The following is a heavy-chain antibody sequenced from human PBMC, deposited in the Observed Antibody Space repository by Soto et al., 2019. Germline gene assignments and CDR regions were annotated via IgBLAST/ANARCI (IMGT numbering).Heavy chain of an antibody. Sequence: EVHLLEYGGGLVQPGGSLRLSCVVSGSTFSSDDMSWVRQAPGRGLEWVSGISDSGGSTYYADSVKGRFTISRDNAKNTLYLQTKSLRVEDTALYYCAKDGGWSLAVAGLFDYWGPGTQVTVSS. J-gene: IGHJ4*02. CDR3: AKDGGWSLAVAGLFDY. V-gene: IGHV3-23*01. CDR1: GSTFSSDD. CDR2: ISDSGGST. D-gene: IGHD6-19*01.